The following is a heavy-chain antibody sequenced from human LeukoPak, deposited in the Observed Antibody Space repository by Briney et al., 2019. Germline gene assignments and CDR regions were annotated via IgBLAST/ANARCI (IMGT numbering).Heavy chain of an antibody. CDR1: GYTFTSYY. J-gene: IGHJ6*02. V-gene: IGHV1-46*01. Sequence: ASVKVSCKASGYTFTSYYVHWVRQAPGQGLEWMGIINPSGGSTSYAQKFQGRVTMTRDTSTSTVYMELSSLRSEDTAVYYCARESSSNYDFWSGFWYYYYGMDVWGQGTTVTVSS. CDR3: ARESSSNYDFWSGFWYYYYGMDV. CDR2: INPSGGST. D-gene: IGHD3-3*01.